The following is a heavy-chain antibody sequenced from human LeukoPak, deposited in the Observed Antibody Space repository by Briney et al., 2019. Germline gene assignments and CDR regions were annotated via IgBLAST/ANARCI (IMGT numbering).Heavy chain of an antibody. CDR2: INHSGNVN. CDR1: GFTFSSYW. V-gene: IGHV3-7*03. CDR3: ARGGGLDV. J-gene: IGHJ6*02. D-gene: IGHD5-12*01. Sequence: AGGSLRLSCAASGFTFSSYWMNRARQAPGKGLEWVASINHSGNVNYYVDSVKGRFTISRDNAKNPLYLQMSNLRAEDTAVYFCARGGGLDVWGQGATVTVSS.